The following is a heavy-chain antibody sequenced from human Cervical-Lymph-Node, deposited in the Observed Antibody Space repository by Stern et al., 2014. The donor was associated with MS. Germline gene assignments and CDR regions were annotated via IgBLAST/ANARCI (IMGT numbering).Heavy chain of an antibody. CDR1: GGTFSTYS. V-gene: IGHV1-69*06. CDR2: IILIFGTV. D-gene: IGHD1-1*01. Sequence: QVQLVESGAEVKRPGSSVRVSCKASGGTFSTYSISWVRQAPGKGLEWMGGIILIFGTVNYAQKFQGTLTMSADKSTSTVYLDLNSLRSEDTAMYYCARYRGTFYFDNWGQGTLVTVSS. CDR3: ARYRGTFYFDN. J-gene: IGHJ4*02.